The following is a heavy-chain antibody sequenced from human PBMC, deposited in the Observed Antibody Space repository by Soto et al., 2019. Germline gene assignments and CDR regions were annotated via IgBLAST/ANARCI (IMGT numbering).Heavy chain of an antibody. CDR3: LTAPVVWTY. CDR2: IYSGGTT. J-gene: IGHJ4*02. Sequence: GGPIRLRCGVAWFTVVDHRMSCVRQAPGKGLEWVSIIYSGGTTYYADSVKGRFTISRDNSKNTLYLQMNSLRFEDTAVYYCLTAPVVWTYWGQRTLVTVSS. CDR1: WFTVVDHR. V-gene: IGHV3-53*01. D-gene: IGHD1-1*01.